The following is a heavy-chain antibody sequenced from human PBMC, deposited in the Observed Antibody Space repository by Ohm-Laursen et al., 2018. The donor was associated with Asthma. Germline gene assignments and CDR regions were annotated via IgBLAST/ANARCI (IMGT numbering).Heavy chain of an antibody. D-gene: IGHD3-9*01. V-gene: IGHV3-23*01. CDR3: AKGGPLTNEVFDI. J-gene: IGHJ3*02. Sequence: SLRLSCTAAGFTFSYYSMIWVRQAPGKGLEWVSTISSSGLATNYADSVKGRFTISRDNSRNTLYLQMNGLRAEDTAVYYCAKGGPLTNEVFDIWGQGTMVTVSS. CDR2: ISSSGLAT. CDR1: GFTFSYYS.